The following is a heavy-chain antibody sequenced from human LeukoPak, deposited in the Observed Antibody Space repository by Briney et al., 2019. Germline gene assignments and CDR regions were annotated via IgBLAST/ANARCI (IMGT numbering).Heavy chain of an antibody. D-gene: IGHD3-10*01. CDR1: GYSISSSNW. CDR2: IYDSGST. CDR3: ARISSGSGSYVDY. V-gene: IGHV4-28*01. Sequence: PSETLSLTCAVSGYSISSSNWWGWIRQPPGKGLEWIGYIYDSGSTYYSPSLKSRVTMSVDTSKNQFSLKLSSVTAVDTAVYYCARISSGSGSYVDYWGQGTLVTVSS. J-gene: IGHJ4*02.